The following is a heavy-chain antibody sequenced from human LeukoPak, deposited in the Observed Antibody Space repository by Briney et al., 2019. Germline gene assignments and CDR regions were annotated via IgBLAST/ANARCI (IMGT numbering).Heavy chain of an antibody. D-gene: IGHD1-26*01. CDR3: ATFGWDSGSYPFDY. CDR1: GYTLTELS. Sequence: ASVKVSCKVSGYTLTELSMHWVRQAPGKGMERKGGFDPEDGETIYAQKFQGTVTMTEDTSTDTAYMELSSLRSEDTAVYYCATFGWDSGSYPFDYWGKGTLVTVSS. J-gene: IGHJ4*02. V-gene: IGHV1-24*01. CDR2: FDPEDGET.